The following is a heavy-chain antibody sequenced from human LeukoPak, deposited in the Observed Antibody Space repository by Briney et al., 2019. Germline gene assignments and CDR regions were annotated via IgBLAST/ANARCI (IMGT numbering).Heavy chain of an antibody. CDR1: GGSFSGYY. V-gene: IGHV4-34*01. J-gene: IGHJ6*04. D-gene: IGHD2-2*01. CDR2: INHSGST. CDR3: ARSPRVVVPAAMPRGYYYYGMGV. Sequence: SETLSLTCAVYGGSFSGYYWSWVRQPPGKGLEWIGEINHSGSTNYNPSLKSRVTISVDTSKNQFSLKLSSVTAADTAAYYCARSPRVVVPAAMPRGYYYYGMGVWGKGTTVTVSS.